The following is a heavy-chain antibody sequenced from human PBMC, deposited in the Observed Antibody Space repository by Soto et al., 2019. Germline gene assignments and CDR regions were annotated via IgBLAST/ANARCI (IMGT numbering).Heavy chain of an antibody. V-gene: IGHV3-23*01. CDR1: GFTFSSYA. CDR3: AKGGPYSSSSYDY. D-gene: IGHD6-6*01. J-gene: IGHJ4*02. CDR2: ISASAAST. Sequence: GGSLRLSCAASGFTFSSYAMSWVRQAPGKGLEWVSAISASAASTYYADSVKGRFTISRGNSKNTLSLQVNSLRAEDAALYYCAKGGPYSSSSYDYWGQGTLVTVSS.